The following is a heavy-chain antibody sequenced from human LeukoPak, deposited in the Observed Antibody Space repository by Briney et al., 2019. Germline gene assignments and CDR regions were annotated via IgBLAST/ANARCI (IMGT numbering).Heavy chain of an antibody. V-gene: IGHV1-69*06. J-gene: IGHJ4*02. CDR1: GDTFSNYA. CDR2: ITKFGST. CDR3: ARDRSGYGNYFDF. Sequence: SVRVSCKASGDTFSNYAISWVRLAPGQGLEWMGAITKFGSTNYAHNFVGRVTMTADKSTSTAYMELSSLKSDDTAVYYCARDRSGYGNYFDFWGQGTLVTVSS. D-gene: IGHD5-18*01.